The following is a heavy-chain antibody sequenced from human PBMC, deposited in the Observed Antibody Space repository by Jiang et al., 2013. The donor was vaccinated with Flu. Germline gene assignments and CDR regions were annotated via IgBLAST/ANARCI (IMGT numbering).Heavy chain of an antibody. D-gene: IGHD5-12*01. J-gene: IGHJ4*02. V-gene: IGHV3-15*07. CDR1: GFTFSNAW. CDR3: TTRTEGDIVATIGGVTDY. CDR2: IKSKTDGGTT. Sequence: VQLLESGGGLVKPGGSLRLSCAASGFTFSNAWMNWVRQAPGKGLEWVGRIKSKTDGGTTDYAAPVKGRFTISRDDSKNTLYLQMNSLKTEDTAVYYCTTRTEGDIVATIGGVTDYWGQGTLVTVSS.